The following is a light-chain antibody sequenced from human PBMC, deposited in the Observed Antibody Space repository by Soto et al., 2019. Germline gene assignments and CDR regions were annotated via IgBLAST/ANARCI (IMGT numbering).Light chain of an antibody. CDR2: DAS. Sequence: QSVLTQPASVSGSPGQSITISSTGTSSDVGGYNYVSWYQPHPGTAPKLMLYDASNRPSGVSNRFSGSKSGNTASLTISGLQAEDEADYYCSSYTSSSTVVFGGGTKVTV. CDR1: SSDVGGYNY. CDR3: SSYTSSSTVV. J-gene: IGLJ2*01. V-gene: IGLV2-14*01.